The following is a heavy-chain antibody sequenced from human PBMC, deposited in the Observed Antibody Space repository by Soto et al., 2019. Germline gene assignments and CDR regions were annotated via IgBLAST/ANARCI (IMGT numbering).Heavy chain of an antibody. J-gene: IGHJ4*02. V-gene: IGHV3-30*18. CDR3: AKGSNSSGWYYFDY. Sequence: GWSLRLSCAASGFTFSSYGMHWVRQAPRKGLEWVAVISYDGSNKYYADSVKGRFTISRDNSKNTMYLQMNSLRAEDTAVYYCAKGSNSSGWYYFDYWGQGTLVTVSS. CDR2: ISYDGSNK. D-gene: IGHD6-19*01. CDR1: GFTFSSYG.